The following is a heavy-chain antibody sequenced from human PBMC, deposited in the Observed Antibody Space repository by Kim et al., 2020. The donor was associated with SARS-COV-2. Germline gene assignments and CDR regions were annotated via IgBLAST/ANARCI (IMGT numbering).Heavy chain of an antibody. J-gene: IGHJ4*02. V-gene: IGHV4-34*01. Sequence: SETLSLTCAVYGGSFSGYYWSWIRQPPGKGLEWIGEINHSGSTNYNPSLKSRVTISVDTSKNQFSLKLSSVTAADTAVYYCARGRIAVAGSFDYWGKGTLVTVSS. CDR2: INHSGST. CDR1: GGSFSGYY. CDR3: ARGRIAVAGSFDY. D-gene: IGHD6-19*01.